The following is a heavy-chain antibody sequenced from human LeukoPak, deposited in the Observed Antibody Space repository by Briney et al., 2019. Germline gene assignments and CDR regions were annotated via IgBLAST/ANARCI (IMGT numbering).Heavy chain of an antibody. Sequence: ASVKVSCKASGYTFTNYYIHWVRQAPGQGLQWMGWINPNGGGTNYAQKFQGRVTMTSDTPITTAYMELSRLRSDDTTMYYCARGGSLVFGVLNDWGQGTLVTVSS. CDR3: ARGGSLVFGVLND. CDR1: GYTFTNYY. V-gene: IGHV1-2*02. J-gene: IGHJ4*02. CDR2: INPNGGGT. D-gene: IGHD3-16*01.